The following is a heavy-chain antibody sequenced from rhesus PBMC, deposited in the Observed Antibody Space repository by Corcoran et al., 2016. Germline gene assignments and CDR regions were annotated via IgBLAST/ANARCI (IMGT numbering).Heavy chain of an antibody. CDR2: SYGSNTCT. J-gene: IGHJ4*01. CDR3: ARDVHTWYSSWSGFGY. CDR1: GGSISDSYR. V-gene: IGHV4S10*01. Sequence: QVQLQESGPGVVKPSETLSLTCAVSGGSISDSYRWSWIRQPPGTGLEWIGYSYGSNTCTNPTPDLKSRVTISKDTSKNQFSLKLSSVTAADTAVYYCARDVHTWYSSWSGFGYWGQGVLVTVSS. D-gene: IGHD6-13*01.